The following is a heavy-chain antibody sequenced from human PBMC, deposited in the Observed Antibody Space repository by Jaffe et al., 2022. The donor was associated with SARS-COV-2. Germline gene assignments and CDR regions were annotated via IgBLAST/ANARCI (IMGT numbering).Heavy chain of an antibody. CDR2: INEDGSDY. CDR1: GFTFSTYW. CDR3: VIYHVSSGFLDY. D-gene: IGHD3-22*01. J-gene: IGHJ4*02. V-gene: IGHV3-7*03. Sequence: EVQLVESGGGLVQPGGSLRLSCAASGFTFSTYWMSWVRQAPGKGLEWVANINEDGSDYYYVDSVKGRFTISRDNARNSVSLQMNSLRAEDTAVYFCVIYHVSSGFLDYWGQGTLVTVSS.